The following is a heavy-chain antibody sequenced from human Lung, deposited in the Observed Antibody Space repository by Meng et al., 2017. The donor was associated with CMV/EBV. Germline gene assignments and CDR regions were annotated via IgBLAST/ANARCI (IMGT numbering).Heavy chain of an antibody. CDR3: ARWRSGYYHYYYGVDV. D-gene: IGHD3-22*01. J-gene: IGHJ6*02. V-gene: IGHV3-7*01. CDR1: GFTFSSYW. CDR2: IKQDGSEK. Sequence: GEXXKISCAASGFTFSSYWMSWVRQAPGKGLEWVANIKQDGSEKYYVDSVKGRFTISRDNAKNSLYLQMNSLRAEDTAVYYCARWRSGYYHYYYGVDVWGQGNXV.